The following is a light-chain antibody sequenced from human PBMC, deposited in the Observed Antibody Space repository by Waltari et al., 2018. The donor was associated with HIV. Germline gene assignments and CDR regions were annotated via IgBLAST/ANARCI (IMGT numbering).Light chain of an antibody. CDR1: QSLGHDF. CDR3: QHYGGSPYT. J-gene: IGKJ2*01. CDR2: RTP. Sequence: EVLLTQSPVTLSLSPGESVTLSCRASQSLGHDFVAWYQHKPGQPPRVLLFRTPSRAPGVPGRFSGSGSETDFALTITGAEPEDFAVYYCQHYGGSPYTFGQGTKLDI. V-gene: IGKV3-20*01.